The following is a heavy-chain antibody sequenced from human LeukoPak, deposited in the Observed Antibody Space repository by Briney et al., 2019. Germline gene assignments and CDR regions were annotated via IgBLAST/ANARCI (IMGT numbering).Heavy chain of an antibody. D-gene: IGHD6-13*01. CDR1: GFTFRSYE. Sequence: GGSLRLSCAASGFTFRSYEMNWVRQAPGKGLEWVSYITSSGNTIYYADSVKGRFTISRDNAKNSLYLQMNSLRAEDTAVYYCARAHSSSWYMDYWGQGTLVTVSS. J-gene: IGHJ4*02. CDR3: ARAHSSSWYMDY. CDR2: ITSSGNTI. V-gene: IGHV3-48*03.